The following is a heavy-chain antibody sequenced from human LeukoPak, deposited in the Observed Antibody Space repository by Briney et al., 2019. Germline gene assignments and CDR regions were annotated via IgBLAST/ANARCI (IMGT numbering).Heavy chain of an antibody. CDR3: ARSPELGNFDY. J-gene: IGHJ4*02. Sequence: PSETLSLTCTVSGGSISSYYWSWIRQPPGKGPEWIGYIYYSGSTNYNPSLKSRVTISVDTSKNQFSLKLSSVTAADTAVYYCARSPELGNFDYWGQGTLVTVSS. V-gene: IGHV4-59*08. D-gene: IGHD7-27*01. CDR2: IYYSGST. CDR1: GGSISSYY.